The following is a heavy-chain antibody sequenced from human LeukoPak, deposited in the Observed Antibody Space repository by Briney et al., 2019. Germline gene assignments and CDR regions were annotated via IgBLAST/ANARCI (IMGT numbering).Heavy chain of an antibody. V-gene: IGHV4-59*08. CDR1: GGSISSYY. CDR3: ARHVPYCSSTSCYEGFDY. CDR2: IYYSGST. Sequence: SETLSLTCTVSGGSISSYYWSWIRQPPGKGLEWIGYIYYSGSTNYNPSLKSRVTISVDTSKNQFSLKLSSVTAADTAVYYCARHVPYCSSTSCYEGFDYWGQGTLVTVSS. D-gene: IGHD2-2*01. J-gene: IGHJ4*02.